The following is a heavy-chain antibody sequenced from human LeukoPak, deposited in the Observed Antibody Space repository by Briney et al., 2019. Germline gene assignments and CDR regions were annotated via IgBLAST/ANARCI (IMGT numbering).Heavy chain of an antibody. D-gene: IGHD2-2*01. V-gene: IGHV3-30*02. J-gene: IGHJ4*02. Sequence: PGGSLRLSCAASGFTFSYYGMHWVRQAPGKGLEWVAFIRYDGNNKYYADSVKGRFTISRDNSKNTLYLQMNSLRAEDTAAYYCAKVGRGYCSSTSCYGLGDWGQGTLVTVSS. CDR3: AKVGRGYCSSTSCYGLGD. CDR2: IRYDGNNK. CDR1: GFTFSYYG.